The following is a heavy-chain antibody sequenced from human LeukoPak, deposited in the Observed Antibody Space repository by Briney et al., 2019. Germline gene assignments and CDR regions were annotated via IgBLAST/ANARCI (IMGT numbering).Heavy chain of an antibody. CDR2: ISYDGSNK. V-gene: IGHV3-30*04. D-gene: IGHD1-26*01. CDR3: ARDRVGAPPRDAFDI. CDR1: GFTFSSYA. J-gene: IGHJ3*02. Sequence: GRSLRLSCAASGFTFSSYAMHWVRQAPGKGLEWVAVISYDGSNKYYADSVKGRFTISRDNSKNTLYLQMNSLRAEDTAVYYCARDRVGAPPRDAFDIWGQGTMVTVSS.